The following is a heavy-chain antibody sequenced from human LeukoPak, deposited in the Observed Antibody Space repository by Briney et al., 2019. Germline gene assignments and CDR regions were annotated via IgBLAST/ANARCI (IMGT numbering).Heavy chain of an antibody. J-gene: IGHJ5*02. V-gene: IGHV4-59*01. CDR3: ARGPGREEDWFDP. CDR1: GGSISSYY. D-gene: IGHD3-10*01. CDR2: IYYSGNT. Sequence: SETLSLTCTVSGGSISSYYWSWIRQPPGKGLEWIGYIYYSGNTYYSPSLKSRVTISVDTSKNQFSLKLSSVTAADTAVYYRARGPGREEDWFDPWGQGTLVTVSS.